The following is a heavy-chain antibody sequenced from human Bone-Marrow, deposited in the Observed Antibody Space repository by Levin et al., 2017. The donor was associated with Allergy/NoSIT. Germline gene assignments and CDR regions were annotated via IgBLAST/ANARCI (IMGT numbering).Heavy chain of an antibody. D-gene: IGHD2-15*01. CDR3: ARVPCYCSGGSCYSGLFGYFDR. V-gene: IGHV4-59*01. J-gene: IGHJ2*01. CDR1: GGSISSYY. CDR2: IYYSGST. Sequence: ASETLSLTCTVSGGSISSYYWSWIRQPPGKGLEWIGYIYYSGSTNYNPSLKSRVTISVDTSKNQFSLKLSSVTAADTAVYYCARVPCYCSGGSCYSGLFGYFDRWGRGTLVTVSS.